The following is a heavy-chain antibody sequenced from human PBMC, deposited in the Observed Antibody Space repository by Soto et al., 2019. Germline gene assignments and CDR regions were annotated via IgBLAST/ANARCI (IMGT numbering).Heavy chain of an antibody. CDR3: ARIVINSPVRGQNGMYV. D-gene: IGHD3-22*01. Sequence: EVQLVESGGGVVRPGGSLRLSCVASGFTFDDYGMSWVRQAPGKGLEWVSGINWNGGSTGYADSVMGRFTISRDNAKNSLYLQMNSLRDEDTALYYCARIVINSPVRGQNGMYVLGPGNTVNVPS. CDR2: INWNGGST. V-gene: IGHV3-20*04. CDR1: GFTFDDYG. J-gene: IGHJ6*02.